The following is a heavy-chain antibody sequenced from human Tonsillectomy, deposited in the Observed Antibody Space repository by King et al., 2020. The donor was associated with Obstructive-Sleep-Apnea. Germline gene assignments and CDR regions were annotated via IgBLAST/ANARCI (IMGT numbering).Heavy chain of an antibody. D-gene: IGHD3-22*01. CDR1: GFTFDDYT. CDR3: AKDALPTMYSSGYSPKTDYFDY. CDR2: ISWDGGST. J-gene: IGHJ4*02. Sequence: EWQLVQSGGVVVQPGGSLRLSCAASGFTFDDYTMHWVRQAPGKGLEWVSLISWDGGSTYYADSVKGRFTISRDNSKNSLYLQMNSLRTEDTALYYCAKDALPTMYSSGYSPKTDYFDYWGQGTLVTVSS. V-gene: IGHV3-43*01.